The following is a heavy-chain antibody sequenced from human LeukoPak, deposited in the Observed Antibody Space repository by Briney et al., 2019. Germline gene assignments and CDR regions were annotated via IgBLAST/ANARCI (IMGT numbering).Heavy chain of an antibody. CDR1: GFTFSNAW. J-gene: IGHJ3*02. CDR2: IKSKTDGGTT. Sequence: GGSLRLSCAASGFTFSNAWMSWVRQAPGKGLEWVGRIKSKTDGGTTDYAAPVKGRFTISRDDSKNTLYLQMNSLKTEDTAVYYCTTDGYYDFWSGYFGAFDIWGQGTMVTVSS. V-gene: IGHV3-15*01. CDR3: TTDGYYDFWSGYFGAFDI. D-gene: IGHD3-3*01.